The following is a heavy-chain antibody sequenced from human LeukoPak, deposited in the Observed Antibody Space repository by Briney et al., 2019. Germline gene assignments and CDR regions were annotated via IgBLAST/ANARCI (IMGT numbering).Heavy chain of an antibody. Sequence: ASVKVSCKASGYTFTGYYMHWVRQAPGQGLEWMGWINPNSGGTNYAQKFQGRVTMTRDTSISTAYMELSRLRSDDTAVYYCARGVPRSYDYYYYMDVWGKGTTVTVSS. V-gene: IGHV1-2*02. CDR3: ARGVPRSYDYYYYMDV. CDR1: GYTFTGYY. CDR2: INPNSGGT. J-gene: IGHJ6*03. D-gene: IGHD2-21*01.